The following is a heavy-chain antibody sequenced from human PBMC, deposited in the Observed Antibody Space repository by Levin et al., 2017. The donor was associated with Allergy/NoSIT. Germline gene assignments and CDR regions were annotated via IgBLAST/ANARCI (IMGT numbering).Heavy chain of an antibody. D-gene: IGHD5-18*01. Sequence: GGSLRLSCAASGFVFHAYAMSWVRQAPGKGLEWVSSISGTGGSSQYADSVKGRFTISRDNSRNTLYLQINSLRVEDTAVYFCAKDPREYTYGLNWFDSWGQGSLVFVSS. V-gene: IGHV3-23*01. J-gene: IGHJ5*01. CDR1: GFVFHAYA. CDR2: ISGTGGSS. CDR3: AKDPREYTYGLNWFDS.